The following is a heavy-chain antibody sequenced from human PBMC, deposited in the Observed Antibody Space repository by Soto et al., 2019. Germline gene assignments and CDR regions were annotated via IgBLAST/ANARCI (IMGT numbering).Heavy chain of an antibody. CDR2: IYYSGST. J-gene: IGHJ5*02. CDR3: ARLTMVRGVNVSWFVP. Sequence: SETLSLTCTVSGGSISSSSYYWGWIRQPPGKGLEWIGSIYYSGSTYYNPSLKSRVTISVDTSKNQFSLKLSSVTAADTALFYCARLTMVRGVNVSWFVPWGQGSLVTVSS. CDR1: GGSISSSSYY. D-gene: IGHD3-10*01. V-gene: IGHV4-39*01.